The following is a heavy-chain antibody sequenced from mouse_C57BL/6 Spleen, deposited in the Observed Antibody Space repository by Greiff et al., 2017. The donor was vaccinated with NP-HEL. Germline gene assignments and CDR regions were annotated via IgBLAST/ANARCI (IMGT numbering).Heavy chain of an antibody. Sequence: DVHLVESGGGLVKPGGSLKLSCAASGFTFSSYAMSWVRQTPEKRLEWVATISDGGSYTYYPDNVKGRFTISRDNAKNNLYLQMSHLKSEDTAMYYCARSYGSSSYFDYWGQGTTLTVSS. CDR1: GFTFSSYA. V-gene: IGHV5-4*01. CDR3: ARSYGSSSYFDY. D-gene: IGHD1-1*01. CDR2: ISDGGSYT. J-gene: IGHJ2*01.